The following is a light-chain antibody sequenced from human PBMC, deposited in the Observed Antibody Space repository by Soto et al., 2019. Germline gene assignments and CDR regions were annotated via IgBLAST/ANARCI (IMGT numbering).Light chain of an antibody. CDR3: QQYGSSPET. J-gene: IGKJ3*01. CDR1: QSVLYSSNNKNY. Sequence: DIVMTQSPDSLAVSLGERATINCKSSQSVLYSSNNKNYLAWYQQKPGQPPKLLIYWASTRESGVPDRFSGSGSGTDFTLTISRLEPEDFAVYYCQQYGSSPETFGPGTKVDIK. V-gene: IGKV4-1*01. CDR2: WAS.